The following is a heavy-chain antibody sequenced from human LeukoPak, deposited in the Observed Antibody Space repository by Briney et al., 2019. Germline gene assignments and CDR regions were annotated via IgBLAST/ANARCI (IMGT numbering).Heavy chain of an antibody. CDR3: VGTIASRGSEY. CDR1: GFTFTNYW. Sequence: GGSLRLSCAASGFTFTNYWMHWVRQAPGMGLVWVSRLPPGELGIIYADSVKGRFTVSRDNAKNTVYLQMNNLRVDDTAMYYCVGTIASRGSEYWGQGALVTVSS. CDR2: LPPGELGI. D-gene: IGHD6-6*01. J-gene: IGHJ4*02. V-gene: IGHV3-74*01.